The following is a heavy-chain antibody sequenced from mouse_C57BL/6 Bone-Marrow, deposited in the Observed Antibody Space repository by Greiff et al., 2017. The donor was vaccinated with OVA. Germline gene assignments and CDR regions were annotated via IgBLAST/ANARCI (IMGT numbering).Heavy chain of an antibody. CDR2: IYPRSGNT. J-gene: IGHJ1*03. Sequence: QVQLQQSGAELARPGASVKLSCKASGYTFTSYGISWVKQRTGQGLEWIGEIYPRSGNTYYNEKFKGKATLTADKSSSTAYMELRSLTSEDSAVYFCARSLTGTWYFDVWGTGTTVTVSS. D-gene: IGHD4-1*01. V-gene: IGHV1-81*01. CDR3: ARSLTGTWYFDV. CDR1: GYTFTSYG.